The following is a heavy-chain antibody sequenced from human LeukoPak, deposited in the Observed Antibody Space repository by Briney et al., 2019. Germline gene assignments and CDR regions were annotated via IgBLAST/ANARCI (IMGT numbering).Heavy chain of an antibody. Sequence: GSLRLSCAAPGFTFSSYAMHWVRQAPGKRLELVAVISYDGSNKYYADSVKGRFTISRDNSKNTLYLQMNSLRAEDTAVYYCARGSVAGTESDYWGQGTLVTVSS. J-gene: IGHJ4*02. CDR2: ISYDGSNK. V-gene: IGHV3-30*01. D-gene: IGHD6-19*01. CDR1: GFTFSSYA. CDR3: ARGSVAGTESDY.